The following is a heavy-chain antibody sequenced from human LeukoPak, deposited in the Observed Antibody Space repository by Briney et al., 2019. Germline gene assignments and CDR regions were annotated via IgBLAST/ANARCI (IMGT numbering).Heavy chain of an antibody. CDR2: FDPEDGET. D-gene: IGHD1/OR15-1a*01. CDR1: GYTLTELS. J-gene: IGHJ3*02. V-gene: IGHV1-24*01. Sequence: ASVKLSCKVSGYTLTELSMHWVRQAPGEGLKWMGGFDPEDGETIYAQKFQGRVTMTEDTSTDTAYMELSSLRSEDTAVYYSATIEHSSAFDIWGQGTMVTVSS. CDR3: ATIEHSSAFDI.